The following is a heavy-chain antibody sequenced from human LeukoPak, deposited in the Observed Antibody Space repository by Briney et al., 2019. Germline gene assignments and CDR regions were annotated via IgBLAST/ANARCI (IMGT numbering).Heavy chain of an antibody. CDR2: IYHSGST. Sequence: PSETLSPTCTVSGYSISSGYYWGWIRQPPGKGLEWIGSIYHSGSTYYNPSLKSRVTISVDTSKNQFSLKLSSVTAADTAVYYCASMGSYGYVDYWGQGTLVTVSS. J-gene: IGHJ4*02. D-gene: IGHD5-18*01. CDR3: ASMGSYGYVDY. V-gene: IGHV4-38-2*02. CDR1: GYSISSGYY.